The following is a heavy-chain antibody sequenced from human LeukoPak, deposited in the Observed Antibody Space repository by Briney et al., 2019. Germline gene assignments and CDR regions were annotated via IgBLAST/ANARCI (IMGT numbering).Heavy chain of an antibody. D-gene: IGHD1-7*01. Sequence: PSETLSLTCALYGGSFSGYYWSWIRQPPGKGLEWIGEINHSGSTNYNPSLKSRVTISVDTSKNQFSLKLSSVTAADTAVYYCARQYNWNYPFDYWGQGTLVTVSS. CDR3: ARQYNWNYPFDY. CDR2: INHSGST. J-gene: IGHJ4*02. V-gene: IGHV4-34*01. CDR1: GGSFSGYY.